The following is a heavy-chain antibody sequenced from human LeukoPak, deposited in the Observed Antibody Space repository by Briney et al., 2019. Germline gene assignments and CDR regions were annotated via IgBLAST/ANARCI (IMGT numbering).Heavy chain of an antibody. CDR1: GYTFISYY. J-gene: IGHJ4*02. CDR2: MSPNSGNT. D-gene: IGHD4-23*01. V-gene: IGHV1-8*02. CDR3: ARVRHYGGNPYFDY. Sequence: ASVTVSCKASGYTFISYYTHWVRQAPGQGLEWMGWMSPNSGNTGYAQKFQGRVTMTRNTSISTAYMEPSSLRSEDTAVYYCARVRHYGGNPYFDYWGQGTLVTVSS.